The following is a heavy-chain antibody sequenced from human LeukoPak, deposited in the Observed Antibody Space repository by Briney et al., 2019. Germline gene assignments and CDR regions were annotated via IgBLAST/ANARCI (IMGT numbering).Heavy chain of an antibody. CDR2: INPSGGST. J-gene: IGHJ6*03. V-gene: IGHV1-46*01. CDR3: ARLGEMYSSSQSSYYYYMDV. Sequence: ASVKVSCKASGYTFTSYYMHWVRQAPGQGLEWMGIINPSGGSTSYAQKFQGRVTMTRDTSISTAYMELSRLRSDDTAVYYCARLGEMYSSSQSSYYYYMDVWGKGTLVTVSS. CDR1: GYTFTSYY. D-gene: IGHD6-13*01.